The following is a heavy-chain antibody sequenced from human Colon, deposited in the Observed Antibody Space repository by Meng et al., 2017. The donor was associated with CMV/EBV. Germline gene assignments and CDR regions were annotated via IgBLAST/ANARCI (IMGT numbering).Heavy chain of an antibody. Sequence: SGGSISQGGYYWGWIRQFPGRGLEWIGYIYYTGETFYNPSLKGRLTIAPDTSKNQLSLNLRFMTVADAATYYCVRSRVGHSSPFDFWGHGTLVTVSS. CDR2: IYYTGET. CDR1: GGSISQGGYY. CDR3: VRSRVGHSSPFDF. V-gene: IGHV4-31*02. D-gene: IGHD1-26*01. J-gene: IGHJ4*01.